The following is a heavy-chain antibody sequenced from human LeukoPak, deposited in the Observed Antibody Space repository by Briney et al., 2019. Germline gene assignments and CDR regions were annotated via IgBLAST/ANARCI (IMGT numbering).Heavy chain of an antibody. CDR2: ITTSTTVPYI. J-gene: IGHJ6*01. D-gene: IGHD2-2*01. CDR3: ARALGDQPDYYYGMDV. CDR1: GFTFSTYS. Sequence: GGSLRLSCADSGFTFSTYSMNWVRQAPGRGLDWVSSITTSTTVPYIFYSDSVRGRFTIPRDNADNSLFLQMNSLRAEATAVYYCARALGDQPDYYYGMDVWGQGTTVTVSS. V-gene: IGHV3-21*01.